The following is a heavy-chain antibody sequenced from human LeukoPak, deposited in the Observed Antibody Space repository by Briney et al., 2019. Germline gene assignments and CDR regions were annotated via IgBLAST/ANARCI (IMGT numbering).Heavy chain of an antibody. D-gene: IGHD2-2*01. CDR2: IIPIFGTA. CDR3: ATSADLASEDIVVVPAARGVPWDYYYYMDV. J-gene: IGHJ6*03. V-gene: IGHV1-69*13. Sequence: GASVKVSCKASGGTFSSYAISWVRQAPGQGLEWMGGIIPIFGTANYAQKFQGRVTITADESTSTAYMELSSLRSEDTAVYYCATSADLASEDIVVVPAARGVPWDYYYYMDVWGKGTTVTISS. CDR1: GGTFSSYA.